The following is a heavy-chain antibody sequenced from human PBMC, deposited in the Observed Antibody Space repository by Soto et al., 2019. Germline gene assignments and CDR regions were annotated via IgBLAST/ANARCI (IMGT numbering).Heavy chain of an antibody. V-gene: IGHV4-38-2*01. CDR2: IYHGVST. CDR1: GYSISSGYY. J-gene: IGHJ5*02. CDR3: GRVYHWVPYYYDSSPYTFEKWFDP. D-gene: IGHD3-22*01. Sequence: SETLSLTCAGCGYSISSGYYWGWLRQPPGKGLEWIGSIYHGVSTYYNPSLNSRVTLSIDMTNNHVSLILNSVTAADTAVYYCGRVYHWVPYYYDSSPYTFEKWFDPWGQGTLVTVSS.